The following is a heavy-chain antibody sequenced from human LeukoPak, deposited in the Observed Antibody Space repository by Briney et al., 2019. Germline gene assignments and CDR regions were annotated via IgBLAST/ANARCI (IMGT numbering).Heavy chain of an antibody. Sequence: GGSLRLSCAASGFTFSSCEMNWVRQAPGEGLEWVSYISSSGSTIYYADSVKGRFTISRDNAKNSLYLQMNRLRAEDTAVYYCAREVFAYNWNAISAFDIWGQGTMVTVSS. J-gene: IGHJ3*02. D-gene: IGHD1-20*01. V-gene: IGHV3-48*03. CDR3: AREVFAYNWNAISAFDI. CDR1: GFTFSSCE. CDR2: ISSSGSTI.